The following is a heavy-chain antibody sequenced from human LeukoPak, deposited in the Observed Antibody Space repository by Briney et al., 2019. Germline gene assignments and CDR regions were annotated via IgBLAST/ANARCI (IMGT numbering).Heavy chain of an antibody. J-gene: IGHJ3*02. CDR2: ILPYNGNT. CDR3: ARPYDFWSGYEALHDAFDI. CDR1: GYTFINYV. Sequence: GASVKVSCKASGYTFINYVITWVRQAPGQGVEWVGWILPYNGNTKYAQKLQGRVTMTTETSTRTAYMELRSLRSDDTAVYYCARPYDFWSGYEALHDAFDIWGQGTMVTVSS. D-gene: IGHD3-3*01. V-gene: IGHV1-18*01.